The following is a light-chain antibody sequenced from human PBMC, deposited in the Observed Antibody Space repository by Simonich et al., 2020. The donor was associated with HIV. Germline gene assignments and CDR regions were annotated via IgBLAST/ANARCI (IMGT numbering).Light chain of an antibody. CDR2: GAS. V-gene: IGKV3-15*01. Sequence: EIVLTQSPDTLSLSPGERATLSCRASQSLISNYLAWYQQKRGQPPRLLIYGASTRATGIPARFSGSGSGTEFTLAISSMQSEDFAVYYCQQYHSWPTFGGGTKVEIK. CDR1: QSLISN. CDR3: QQYHSWPT. J-gene: IGKJ4*01.